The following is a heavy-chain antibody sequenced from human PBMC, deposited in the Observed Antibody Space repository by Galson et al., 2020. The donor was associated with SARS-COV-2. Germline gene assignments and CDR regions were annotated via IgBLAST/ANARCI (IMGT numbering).Heavy chain of an antibody. CDR1: AYSISTTNY. D-gene: IGHD3-22*01. Sequence: SETLSITCAVSAYSISTTNYWGWVRQPPGKGLEWIRSIYPSGSTYYNPSLKSRVTISLDTSRNQFSLTLHSVTAADTALYYCARQGVNMIVLVTVPGWFFDLWGRGTLVSVSS. CDR2: IYPSGST. CDR3: ARQGVNMIVLVTVPGWFFDL. J-gene: IGHJ2*01. V-gene: IGHV4-38-2*01.